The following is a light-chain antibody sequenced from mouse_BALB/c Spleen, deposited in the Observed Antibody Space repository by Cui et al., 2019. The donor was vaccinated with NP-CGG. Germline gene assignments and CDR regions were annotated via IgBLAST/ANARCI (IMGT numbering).Light chain of an antibody. J-gene: IGLJ1*01. CDR2: GTN. CDR3: ALWYSNHWV. V-gene: IGLV1*01. CDR1: TGPVTTSNY. Sequence: QAVVTQESALTTSPGETVTLTCRSSTGPVTTSNYANWVQEKPDHLFTGLIGGTNNRAPGVPARFSGSLIGDKAALTITRAQTDDEAIYFCALWYSNHWVFGGGTKLTVL.